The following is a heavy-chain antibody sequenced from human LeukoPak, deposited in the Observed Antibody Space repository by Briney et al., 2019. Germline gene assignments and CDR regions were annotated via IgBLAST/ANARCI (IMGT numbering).Heavy chain of an antibody. D-gene: IGHD3-3*01. V-gene: IGHV4-34*01. J-gene: IGHJ4*02. CDR3: ARVGGDYDFWSGYLILYYFDY. Sequence: PSETLSLTCAVYGGSFSGYYWSWIRQPPGKGLEWIGEINHSGSTNYNPSLKSRVTISVDTSKNQFSLKLSSVTAADTAVYYCARVGGDYDFWSGYLILYYFDYWGQGTLVTVSS. CDR2: INHSGST. CDR1: GGSFSGYY.